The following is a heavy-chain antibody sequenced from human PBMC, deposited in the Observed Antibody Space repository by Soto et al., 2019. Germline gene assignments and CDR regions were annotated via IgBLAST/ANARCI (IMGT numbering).Heavy chain of an antibody. V-gene: IGHV4-59*01. CDR1: CGSISSYY. CDR3: ARVQGSYEYYYYYYGMDV. Sequence: SETLSLTCTVSCGSISSYYWSWIRQPPGKGLEWIGYIYYSGSTNYNPSLKSRVTISVDTSKNQFSLKLSSVTAADTAVYYCARVQGSYEYYYYYYGMDVWGQGTTVTVSS. D-gene: IGHD5-18*01. CDR2: IYYSGST. J-gene: IGHJ6*02.